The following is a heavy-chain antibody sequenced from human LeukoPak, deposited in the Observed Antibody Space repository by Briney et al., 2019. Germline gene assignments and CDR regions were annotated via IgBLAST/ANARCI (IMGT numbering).Heavy chain of an antibody. V-gene: IGHV1-8*01. CDR2: MNPNSGNT. CDR3: AGVLVCSSTSCRGPLAY. D-gene: IGHD2-2*01. CDR1: GYTFTSYD. J-gene: IGHJ4*02. Sequence: GASVKVSCKASGYTFTSYDINWVRQATGQGLEWMGWMNPNSGNTGYAQKFQGRVTMTRNTSISTAYMELSSLRSEDTAVYYCAGVLVCSSTSCRGPLAYWGQGTLVTVSS.